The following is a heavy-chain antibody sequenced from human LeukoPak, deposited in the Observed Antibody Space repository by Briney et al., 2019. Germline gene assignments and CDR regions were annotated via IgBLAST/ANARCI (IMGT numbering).Heavy chain of an antibody. CDR3: ARLGGSYYTY. J-gene: IGHJ4*02. CDR1: GFAFSSYW. V-gene: IGHV3-7*01. Sequence: PGGSLRLSCVASGFAFSSYWMSWVRQAPGKGLEWVANIKQDGGEKYYVDSVKGRFTISRDNAKNSLFLQMNCLRVEDTAVYYCARLGGSYYTYWGQGTLVTVSS. CDR2: IKQDGGEK. D-gene: IGHD1-26*01.